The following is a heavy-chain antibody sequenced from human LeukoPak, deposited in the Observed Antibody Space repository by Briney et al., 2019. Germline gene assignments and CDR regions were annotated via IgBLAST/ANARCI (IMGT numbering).Heavy chain of an antibody. CDR3: ARVAKVAVAGFGGVDP. V-gene: IGHV1-2*02. D-gene: IGHD6-19*01. CDR1: GDTFTGYY. J-gene: IGHJ5*02. CDR2: INPNSGGT. Sequence: ASVKVSCKASGDTFTGYYMHWVRQAPGQGLEWMGWINPNSGGTNYAQKFQGRVTMTRDTSISTAYMELSRLRSDDTAVYYCARVAKVAVAGFGGVDPWGQGTLVTVSS.